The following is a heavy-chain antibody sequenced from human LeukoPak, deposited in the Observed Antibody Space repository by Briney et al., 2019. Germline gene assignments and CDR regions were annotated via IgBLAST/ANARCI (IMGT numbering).Heavy chain of an antibody. D-gene: IGHD3-22*01. CDR1: GFTFSSYS. CDR2: ISSSSSHI. CDR3: AREPLPQDYYDSSGYYENAFDI. V-gene: IGHV3-21*01. Sequence: PGGSLRLSCAASGFTFSSYSMNWVRQAPGKGLEWVSSISSSSSHIYYADSVKGRFTISRDNAKNSLYLQMNSLRAEDTAVYYCAREPLPQDYYDSSGYYENAFDIWGQGTMVTVSS. J-gene: IGHJ3*02.